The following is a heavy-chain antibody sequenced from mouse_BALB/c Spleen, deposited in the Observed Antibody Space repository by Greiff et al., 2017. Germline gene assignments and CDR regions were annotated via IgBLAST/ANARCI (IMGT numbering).Heavy chain of an antibody. Sequence: VQLQQSGPGLVKPSQSLSLTCTVTGYSITSDYAWNWIRQFPGNKLEWMGYISYSGSTSYNPSLKSRISITRDTSKNQFFLQLNSVTTEDTATYYCAREDYYGNYSYAMDYWGQGTSVTVSS. V-gene: IGHV3-2*02. CDR3: AREDYYGNYSYAMDY. J-gene: IGHJ4*01. CDR1: GYSITSDYA. D-gene: IGHD2-1*01. CDR2: ISYSGST.